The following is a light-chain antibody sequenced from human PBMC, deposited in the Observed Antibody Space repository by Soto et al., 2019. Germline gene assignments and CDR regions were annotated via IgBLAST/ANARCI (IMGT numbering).Light chain of an antibody. V-gene: IGKV1-5*01. Sequence: DIQMTQSPSTLSASLGDRVTITCRASQSISFWLAWYQQKPGKAPKLLIYDTSSLQSGVPSRFSGSGSGTEFTLTISSLQPDDFATYYCKQYNSYSRTFGQGTKVDIK. J-gene: IGKJ2*01. CDR1: QSISFW. CDR2: DTS. CDR3: KQYNSYSRT.